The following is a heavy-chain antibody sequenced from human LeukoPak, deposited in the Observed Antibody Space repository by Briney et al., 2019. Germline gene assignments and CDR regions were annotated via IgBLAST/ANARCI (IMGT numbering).Heavy chain of an antibody. V-gene: IGHV4-34*01. J-gene: IGHJ4*02. CDR2: INHSGST. CDR3: ARLTLTGTTDY. CDR1: GGSFSGYY. D-gene: IGHD1-7*01. Sequence: SETLSLTCAVYGGSFSGYYWSWIRQPPGKGLEWIGEINHSGSTNYNPSLKSRVTISVDTSKNQFSLKLSSVTAADTAVYYCARLTLTGTTDYWGQGTLVTVSS.